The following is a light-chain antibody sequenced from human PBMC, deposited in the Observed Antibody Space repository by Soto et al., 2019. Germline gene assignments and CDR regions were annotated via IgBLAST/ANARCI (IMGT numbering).Light chain of an antibody. CDR1: SSDVGGYNY. V-gene: IGLV2-14*01. CDR2: EVS. J-gene: IGLJ1*01. Sequence: QSVLTQPASVSGSPGQSITISCTGTSSDVGGYNYVSWYQQHPGKAPKLMIYEVSNRTSGVSNRFSGSKSGNTASLTISGLQAYDEADYYCSSYTSSSIDYVFGTGTKVTVL. CDR3: SSYTSSSIDYV.